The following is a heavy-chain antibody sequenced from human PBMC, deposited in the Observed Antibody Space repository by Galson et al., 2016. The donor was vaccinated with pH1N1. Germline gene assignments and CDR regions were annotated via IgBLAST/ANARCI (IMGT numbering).Heavy chain of an antibody. CDR2: IDPSDGTT. V-gene: IGHV1-46*01. D-gene: IGHD4-17*01. J-gene: IGHJ2*01. Sequence: SVKVSCKASGYSVTRYYMHWVRQAPGQGLEWMGIIDPSDGTTTYSQKFRGRITMTRDTPTNSVYMELSSLTSDDTAVYYCARADYGDYVGYFDLWGRGTLVTVSS. CDR1: GYSVTRYY. CDR3: ARADYGDYVGYFDL.